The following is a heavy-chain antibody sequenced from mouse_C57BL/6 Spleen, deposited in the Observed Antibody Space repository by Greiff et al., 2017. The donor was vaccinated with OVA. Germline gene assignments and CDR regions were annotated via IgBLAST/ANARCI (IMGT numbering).Heavy chain of an antibody. J-gene: IGHJ2*01. CDR1: GYTFTSYW. V-gene: IGHV1-69*01. D-gene: IGHD2-12*01. CDR3: ARRRSNDLCYFDY. CDR2: IDPSDSYP. Sequence: QVQLQQPGAELVMPGASVKLSCKASGYTFTSYWMHWVKQRPGQGLEWIGEIDPSDSYPNYNQKFKGKSTLTVDKSSSTAYMQLSSLTSEDSAVYYCARRRSNDLCYFDYWGQGTTLTVSS.